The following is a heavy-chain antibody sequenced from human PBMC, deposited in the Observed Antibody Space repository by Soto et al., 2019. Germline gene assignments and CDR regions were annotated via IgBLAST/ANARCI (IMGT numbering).Heavy chain of an antibody. CDR1: GGSFSGYY. Sequence: SETLYLTCAVYGGSFSGYYCTWIRQPPGKGLEWIGDINHSGSTNYNPSLKSRVTISVDTSKNQFSLKLSSVTAADTAVYYCAREGYSYDDSSPYRTPWIYWGQGILVT. CDR2: INHSGST. D-gene: IGHD5-18*01. V-gene: IGHV4-34*01. J-gene: IGHJ4*02. CDR3: AREGYSYDDSSPYRTPWIY.